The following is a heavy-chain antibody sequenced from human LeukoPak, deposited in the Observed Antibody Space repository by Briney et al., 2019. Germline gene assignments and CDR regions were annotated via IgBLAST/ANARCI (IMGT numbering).Heavy chain of an antibody. CDR1: GGSISSSSYY. V-gene: IGHV4-39*01. J-gene: IGHJ3*02. CDR2: IYYSGST. Sequence: SETLSLTCTVSGGSISSSSYYWGWIRQPPGKGLEWIGSIYYSGSTYYNPSLKSRVTLSVDTSKNQFSLKLSSVTAADTAVYYCARLPGPYFDWLLLSDAAFDIWGQGTMVTVSS. CDR3: ARLPGPYFDWLLLSDAAFDI. D-gene: IGHD3-9*01.